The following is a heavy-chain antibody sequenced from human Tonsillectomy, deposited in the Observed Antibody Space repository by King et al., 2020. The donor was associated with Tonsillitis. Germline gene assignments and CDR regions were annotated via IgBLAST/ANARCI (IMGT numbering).Heavy chain of an antibody. CDR1: GFTFSSYG. D-gene: IGHD3-22*01. Sequence: VQLVESGGGVVQPGRSLRLSCAASGFTFSSYGMHWVRQAPGKGLEWVAVISYDGSNQYYADSVKGRFTISRDNSKNTLYLQMNSLRAEDTAVYYCARDIVPWLSYVFDYWGQGTLVTVSS. J-gene: IGHJ4*02. V-gene: IGHV3-33*05. CDR3: ARDIVPWLSYVFDY. CDR2: ISYDGSNQ.